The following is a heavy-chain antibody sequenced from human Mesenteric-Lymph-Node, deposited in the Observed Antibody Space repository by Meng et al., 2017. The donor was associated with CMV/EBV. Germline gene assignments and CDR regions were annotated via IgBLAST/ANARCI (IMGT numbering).Heavy chain of an antibody. CDR3: ARDNVNPEGFDP. D-gene: IGHD2/OR15-2a*01. CDR1: GYTFTDFY. J-gene: IGHJ5*02. CDR2: INPNSGVS. Sequence: QVQLVQSRAEVVKPGASVMVSCKASGYTFTDFYIPWVRQAPGQGLEWMGRINPNSGVSNSAQNFQGRVTMTRDTSISTAYMELGRLTSDDTAVYYCARDNVNPEGFDPWGQGTLVTVSS. V-gene: IGHV1-2*06.